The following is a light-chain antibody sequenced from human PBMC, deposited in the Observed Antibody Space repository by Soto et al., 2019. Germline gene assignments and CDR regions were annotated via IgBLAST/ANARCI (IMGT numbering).Light chain of an antibody. CDR1: QNVKTR. CDR2: DAF. J-gene: IGKJ4*01. V-gene: IGKV3-15*01. Sequence: EKVMTQSPATLSVSPGERATXXXXXSQNVKTRLAWYQQKPGQAPRLLIYDAFTRATGIPARFSGSASGTEFTLTISSLQSEDFAVYYCQQYDEWPLTFGGGTKVDIK. CDR3: QQYDEWPLT.